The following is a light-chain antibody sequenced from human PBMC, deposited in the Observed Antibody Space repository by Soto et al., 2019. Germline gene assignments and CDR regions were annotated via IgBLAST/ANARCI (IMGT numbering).Light chain of an antibody. CDR2: EVS. V-gene: IGLV2-18*02. CDR3: NSYTSNNTYV. J-gene: IGLJ1*01. Sequence: QSALTQPPSVSGSPGQSVTISCTGTSSDVGSYNRVSWYQQPPGTAPKLMIYEVSNRPSGVPDRFSGSKSGNTASLTISGLQPEDEADYYCNSYTSNNTYVFGTGTKLTVL. CDR1: SSDVGSYNR.